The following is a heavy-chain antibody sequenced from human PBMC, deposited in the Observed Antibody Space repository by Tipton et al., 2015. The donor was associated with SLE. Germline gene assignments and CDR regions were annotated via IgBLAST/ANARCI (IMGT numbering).Heavy chain of an antibody. D-gene: IGHD6-13*01. CDR3: ARQILSSSWDPFDY. CDR2: ISSGGSTI. CDR1: GFTFSSYE. V-gene: IGHV3-48*03. J-gene: IGHJ4*02. Sequence: SLRLSCAASGFTFSSYEMNWVRQAPGKGLEWVSYISSGGSTIYYADSVKGRFTISRDNAKNSLYLQMNSLRAEDTAVYYCARQILSSSWDPFDYWGQGTLVTVSS.